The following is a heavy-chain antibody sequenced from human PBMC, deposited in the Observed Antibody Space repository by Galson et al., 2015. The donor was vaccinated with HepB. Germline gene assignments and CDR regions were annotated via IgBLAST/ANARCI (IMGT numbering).Heavy chain of an antibody. V-gene: IGHV1-18*04. D-gene: IGHD3-3*01. CDR1: GYTFTSYG. J-gene: IGHJ6*02. Sequence: SVKVSCKASGYTFTSYGISWVRQAPGQGLEWMGWISTYNGNTNYAQKLQGRVTMTTDTSTSTAYMELRSLRSDDTAVYYCARDGRGMGEGGLRFLTWVDYYYYGMDVWGQGTTVTVSS. CDR3: ARDGRGMGEGGLRFLTWVDYYYYGMDV. CDR2: ISTYNGNT.